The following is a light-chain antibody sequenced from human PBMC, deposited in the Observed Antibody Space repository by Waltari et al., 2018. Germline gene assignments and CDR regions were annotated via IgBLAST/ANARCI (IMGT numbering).Light chain of an antibody. J-gene: IGLJ3*02. V-gene: IGLV2-14*03. Sequence: QSALTQPASVSGSPGQSITISCTGTSSDIGAFKHVSWYQQHPGKAPRLMIFDVSDRPSGFSTRFSGSKSGNTASLTISGLQAEDEADYYCLSFTSSSTWVFGGGTKLTVL. CDR3: LSFTSSSTWV. CDR2: DVS. CDR1: SSDIGAFKH.